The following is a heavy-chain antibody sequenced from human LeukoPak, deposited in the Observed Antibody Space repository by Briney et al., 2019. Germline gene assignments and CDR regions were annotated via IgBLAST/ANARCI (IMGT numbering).Heavy chain of an antibody. V-gene: IGHV3-23*01. CDR2: ISGSGGST. D-gene: IGHD3-10*01. Sequence: GGSLRLSCAASGFTFSSYGMSWVRQAPGKGLEWVSAISGSGGSTYYADSVKGRFTISRDNSKNTLYLQMNSLRAEDTAVYYCAKSGNYYGSGSYYFDYWGQGTLVTVSS. J-gene: IGHJ4*02. CDR1: GFTFSSYG. CDR3: AKSGNYYGSGSYYFDY.